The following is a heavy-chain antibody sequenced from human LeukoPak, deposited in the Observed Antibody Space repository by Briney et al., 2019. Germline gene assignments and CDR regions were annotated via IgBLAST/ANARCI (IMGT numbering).Heavy chain of an antibody. CDR3: ALVAATLFGFFDY. CDR2: ISVGAEYI. D-gene: IGHD3-10*02. V-gene: IGHV3-23*01. J-gene: IGHJ4*02. Sequence: QPGGSLRLSCAASAFTFSTYVMNWFRQAPGKGLEWVSTISVGAEYIFYADSVKGRFTISRDNSKNTLYLQMNSLRAEDTAVYYCALVAATLFGFFDYWGQGTLVTVSS. CDR1: AFTFSTYV.